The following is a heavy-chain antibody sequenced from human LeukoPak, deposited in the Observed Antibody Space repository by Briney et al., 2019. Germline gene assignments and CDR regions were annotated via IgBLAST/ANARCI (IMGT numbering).Heavy chain of an antibody. V-gene: IGHV3-21*01. J-gene: IGHJ6*03. D-gene: IGHD3-3*01. CDR2: ISSSSSYI. Sequence: GGSLRLSCAASGFTFRSYEMNWVRQAPGKGLEWVSSISSSSSYIYYADSVKGRFTISRDNAKNSLYLQMTSLRAEDTAVYYCARDGHGNFWRARRTYYMDVWGKGTTVTVSS. CDR3: ARDGHGNFWRARRTYYMDV. CDR1: GFTFRSYE.